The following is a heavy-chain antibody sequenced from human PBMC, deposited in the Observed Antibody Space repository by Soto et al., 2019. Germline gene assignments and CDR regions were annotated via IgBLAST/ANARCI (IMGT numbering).Heavy chain of an antibody. CDR1: GGTFSNHA. D-gene: IGHD6-13*01. Sequence: QVHLVQSGAEVKKPGSSVKVSCKAPGGTFSNHAINWVRQAPGQGLEWMGRIIPIFTTTNYAQKFQGRVSMTDDASTTTAYMELSSLKHDDTAVYYCAREVAADGTFREDVFDIWGQGTLVTVSS. CDR3: AREVAADGTFREDVFDI. J-gene: IGHJ3*02. V-gene: IGHV1-69*12. CDR2: IIPIFTTT.